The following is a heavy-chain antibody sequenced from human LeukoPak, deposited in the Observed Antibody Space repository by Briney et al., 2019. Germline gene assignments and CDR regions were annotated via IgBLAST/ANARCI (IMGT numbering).Heavy chain of an antibody. Sequence: GGSLRLSCAASGFTFSSYWMSWVRQAPGKALEWVANIKQDGNEKYYVDSVKRRFTISRDNAKNSLYLQMNSLRAEDTAVYYCARGPLQTLAYSSSWYHSYYFDYWGQGALVTVSS. J-gene: IGHJ4*02. V-gene: IGHV3-7*03. D-gene: IGHD6-13*01. CDR1: GFTFSSYW. CDR2: IKQDGNEK. CDR3: ARGPLQTLAYSSSWYHSYYFDY.